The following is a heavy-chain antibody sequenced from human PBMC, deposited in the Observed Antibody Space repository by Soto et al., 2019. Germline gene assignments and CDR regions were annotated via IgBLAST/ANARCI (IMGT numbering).Heavy chain of an antibody. V-gene: IGHV1-3*01. CDR1: GYTFATHT. J-gene: IGHJ4*02. Sequence: QVQLVQSGAEVKRPGASVKVIYKASGYTFATHTMHWVRQAPGQGLEWMGWMNGGNGNTKYSQKFQGRVTFTRDTFASTAYMELSSLRSEDTAVYYCTRLETDYWGQGTLVTVSS. CDR2: MNGGNGNT. CDR3: TRLETDY.